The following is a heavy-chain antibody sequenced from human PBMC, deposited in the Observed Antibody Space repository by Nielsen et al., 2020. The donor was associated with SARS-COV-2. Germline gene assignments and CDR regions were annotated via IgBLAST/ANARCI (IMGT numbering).Heavy chain of an antibody. CDR3: ARNSDDYYDISGDHYRSYSFEH. CDR2: ILYDGSYK. V-gene: IGHV3-30*02. Sequence: GESLKISCSASGFTFGSSGMHWVRQAPGKGLEWVSMILYDGSYKYYGDSVRGRFTISRDNSRNTLHLQMNSLRVDDTAVYYCARNSDDYYDISGDHYRSYSFEHWGQGTLVTVSS. J-gene: IGHJ4*02. CDR1: GFTFGSSG. D-gene: IGHD3-22*01.